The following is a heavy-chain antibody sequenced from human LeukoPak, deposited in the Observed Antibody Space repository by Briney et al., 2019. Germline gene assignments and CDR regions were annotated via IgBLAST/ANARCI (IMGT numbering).Heavy chain of an antibody. Sequence: PGGSLRLSCEASGFTLNKYWMHWVRQAPGKGLVWVSRITGDGSDIAYADSVKGRFTVSRDDAKNTRFLQMTSLRVEDTAIYYCARDAYTTTSNWLDPWGQGTLVTVSS. V-gene: IGHV3-74*01. D-gene: IGHD4-17*01. J-gene: IGHJ5*02. CDR2: ITGDGSDI. CDR3: ARDAYTTTSNWLDP. CDR1: GFTLNKYW.